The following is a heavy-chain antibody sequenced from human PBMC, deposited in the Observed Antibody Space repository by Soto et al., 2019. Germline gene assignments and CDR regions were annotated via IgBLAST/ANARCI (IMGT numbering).Heavy chain of an antibody. J-gene: IGHJ1*01. CDR3: ARGYYGSEGTEYFQH. V-gene: IGHV3-74*03. D-gene: IGHD3-10*01. Sequence: EVQLVESGGGLVQPGGSLILSCTASGFPFSAYWMHWVRQAPGKGLVWISRSNSDASSTTYADSVKGRFTISRDNAENTMCLQINSLRVDDTAVYYCARGYYGSEGTEYFQHWGRGTLVTVSS. CDR1: GFPFSAYW. CDR2: SNSDASST.